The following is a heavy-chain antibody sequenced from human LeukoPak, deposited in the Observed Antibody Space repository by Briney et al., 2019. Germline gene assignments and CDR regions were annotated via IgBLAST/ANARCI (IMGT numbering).Heavy chain of an antibody. CDR1: GFIFNSYG. CDR3: ARDGVMAETPFCFDS. Sequence: GGSLRLSCTGSGFIFNSYGINWVRQAPGKGLEWVAYICSSTSNIFYADSVKGRFTISRDHAKDSVLLQMNSLRVEDTALYFCARDGVMAETPFCFDSWGQGALVTVSS. J-gene: IGHJ4*02. CDR2: ICSSTSNI. V-gene: IGHV3-48*01. D-gene: IGHD2-21*01.